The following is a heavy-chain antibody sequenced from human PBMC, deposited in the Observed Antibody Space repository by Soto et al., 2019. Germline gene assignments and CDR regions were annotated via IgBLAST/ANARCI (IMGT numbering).Heavy chain of an antibody. Sequence: SVSNAWMNWVRQAPGKGLEWVGRIKSKTDGGTTDYAAPVKGRFTISRDDSKNTLYLQMNSLKTVDTAVYYCTTEHYDILTGPGMDYYYYYGMDVWGQGTTVTVSS. J-gene: IGHJ6*02. CDR3: TTEHYDILTGPGMDYYYYYGMDV. D-gene: IGHD3-9*01. CDR2: IKSKTDGGTT. V-gene: IGHV3-15*07. CDR1: SVSNAW.